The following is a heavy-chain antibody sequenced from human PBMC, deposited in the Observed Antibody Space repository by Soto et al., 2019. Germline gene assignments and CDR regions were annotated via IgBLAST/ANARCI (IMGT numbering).Heavy chain of an antibody. J-gene: IGHJ6*02. CDR3: ARIPKTRYYYYGMDV. CDR2: IYYSGST. Sequence: SETLSLTCTVSGGSISSGDYYLSWIRQPPGKGLEWIGYIYYSGSTYYNPSLKSRVTISVDTSKNQFSLKLSSVTAADTAVYYCARIPKTRYYYYGMDVWGQGTTVTVSS. CDR1: GGSISSGDYY. V-gene: IGHV4-30-4*02.